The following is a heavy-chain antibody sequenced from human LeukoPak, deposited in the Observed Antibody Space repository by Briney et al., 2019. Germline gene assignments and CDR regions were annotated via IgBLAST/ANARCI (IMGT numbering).Heavy chain of an antibody. V-gene: IGHV3-21*01. CDR3: ARVRDYGDYASTYYYYYYGMDV. Sequence: PGGSLRLSCAASGFTFSSYSMNWVRQAPGKGLEWVSSISSSSSSYIYYADSVKGRFTISRDNAKNSLYLQMNSLRAEDTAVYYCARVRDYGDYASTYYYYYYGMDVWGQGTTVTVSS. CDR1: GFTFSSYS. CDR2: ISSSSSSYI. J-gene: IGHJ6*02. D-gene: IGHD4-17*01.